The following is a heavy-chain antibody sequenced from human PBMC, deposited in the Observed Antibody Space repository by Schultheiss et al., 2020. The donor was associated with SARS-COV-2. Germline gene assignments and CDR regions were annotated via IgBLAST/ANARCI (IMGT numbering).Heavy chain of an antibody. Sequence: GGSLRLSCAASGFTFSSYYMHWVRQAPGKGLEWVSLISWDGGSTYYADSVKGRFTISRDNSKNSLYLQMNSLRAEDTALYYCAKGGYGGNSRDAFDIWGQGTMVTVSS. D-gene: IGHD4-23*01. V-gene: IGHV3-43D*04. CDR1: GFTFSSYY. CDR3: AKGGYGGNSRDAFDI. CDR2: ISWDGGST. J-gene: IGHJ3*02.